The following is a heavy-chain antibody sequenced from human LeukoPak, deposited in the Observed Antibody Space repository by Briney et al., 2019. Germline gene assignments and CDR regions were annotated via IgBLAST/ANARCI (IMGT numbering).Heavy chain of an antibody. V-gene: IGHV3-53*01. CDR3: AREGDYDSALAAFDI. CDR1: GFTVSSNY. CDR2: IYSGGST. D-gene: IGHD3-22*01. J-gene: IGHJ3*02. Sequence: GGSLRLSCAASGFTVSSNYMSWVRQAPGKGLEWVSVIYSGGSTYYADSVKGRFTISRDNSKNTLYLQMNSLRAEDTAVYYCAREGDYDSALAAFDIWGQGTMVTVSS.